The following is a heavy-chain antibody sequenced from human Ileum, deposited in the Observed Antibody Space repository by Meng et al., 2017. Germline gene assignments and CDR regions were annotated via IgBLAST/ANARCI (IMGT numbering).Heavy chain of an antibody. CDR2: INHSATT. D-gene: IGHD1-26*01. J-gene: IGHJ2*01. CDR1: GGSFSAYY. V-gene: IGHV4-34*01. CDR3: ARSERSVYWYFDL. Sequence: VQLEQWGAGPFRPSETLSLTRGVYGGSFSAYYWTWIRQPPGKGLEWIGEINHSATTYYSPSLMGRVSVSVDTSKNQFSLKLTSVTAADTAVYYCARSERSVYWYFDLWGRGTLVTVSS.